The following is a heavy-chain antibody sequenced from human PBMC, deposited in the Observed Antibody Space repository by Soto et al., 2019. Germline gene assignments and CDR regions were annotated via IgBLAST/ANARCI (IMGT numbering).Heavy chain of an antibody. CDR3: AKGTYGSGSYPLFDY. J-gene: IGHJ4*02. CDR2: ISGSGGST. Sequence: GGSLRLSCAASGFTFSSYAMSWVRQAPGKGLEWVSAISGSGGSTYYADSVKGRFTISRDNSKNTLYLQMNSLRAKDTAVYYCAKGTYGSGSYPLFDYWGQGTLVTVSS. V-gene: IGHV3-23*01. CDR1: GFTFSSYA. D-gene: IGHD3-10*01.